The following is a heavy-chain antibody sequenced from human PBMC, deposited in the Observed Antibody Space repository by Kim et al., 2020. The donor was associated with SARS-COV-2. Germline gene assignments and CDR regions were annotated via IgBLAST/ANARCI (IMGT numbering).Heavy chain of an antibody. CDR1: GDTINNGGYF. J-gene: IGHJ5*02. CDR3: ARGGVVPTAIRFDP. D-gene: IGHD2-15*01. CDR2: IYYTGTA. Sequence: SETLSLTCSVSGDTINNGGYFWHWIRQIPGKGLEWMGHIYYTGTASYITSLQSRLTMSVDLSKSQLALSLKSVTAADKAVNYCARGGVVPTAIRFDPWGPGSLVTISS. V-gene: IGHV4-31*03.